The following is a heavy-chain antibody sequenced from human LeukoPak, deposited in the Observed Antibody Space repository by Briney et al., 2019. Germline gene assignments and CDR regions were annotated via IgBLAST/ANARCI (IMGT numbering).Heavy chain of an antibody. CDR3: ATAGEFSGSSPLGVFDI. Sequence: SETLSLTCTVSGGSISHYFFTWIRQPPGKGLEWVGYMFYSGSTNYNPSLKNRVTMSIDTSKSQFSLNLYFVTAADTALYYCATAGEFSGSSPLGVFDIWSQGAMVTVSS. CDR1: GGSISHYF. D-gene: IGHD3-10*01. CDR2: MFYSGST. J-gene: IGHJ3*02. V-gene: IGHV4-59*01.